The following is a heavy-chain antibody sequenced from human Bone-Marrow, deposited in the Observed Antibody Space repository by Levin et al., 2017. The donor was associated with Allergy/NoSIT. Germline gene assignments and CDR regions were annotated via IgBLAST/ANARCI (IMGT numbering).Heavy chain of an antibody. CDR2: ISPATSTI. CDR1: GFTLSDYY. CDR3: ATYFRDYYYFGS. V-gene: IGHV3-11*01. D-gene: IGHD4-17*01. J-gene: IGHJ4*02. Sequence: LSLTCAASGFTLSDYYMSWVRQAPGKGLEWVSYISPATSTIVYADSVKGRFTISRDNAKNSLFLHISSLRAEDTAVYYCATYFRDYYYFGSWGQGALLTVSS.